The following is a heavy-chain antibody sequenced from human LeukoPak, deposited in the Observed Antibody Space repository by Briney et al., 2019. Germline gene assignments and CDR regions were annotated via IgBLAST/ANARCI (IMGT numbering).Heavy chain of an antibody. J-gene: IGHJ4*02. Sequence: ASVKVSCKASGYTFTIYGISWVRQAPGQGLEWMGWISAYNGNTNYAQKLQGRVTMTTDTSTSTAYMELRSLRSDDTAVYYCARGSRLSYDILTGYHHWGQGTLVTVSS. D-gene: IGHD3-9*01. CDR3: ARGSRLSYDILTGYHH. V-gene: IGHV1-18*01. CDR1: GYTFTIYG. CDR2: ISAYNGNT.